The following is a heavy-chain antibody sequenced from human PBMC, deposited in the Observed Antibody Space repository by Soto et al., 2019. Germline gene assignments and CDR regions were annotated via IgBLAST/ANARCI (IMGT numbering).Heavy chain of an antibody. CDR2: IYPGDSDT. CDR3: ARPNYYDSSGYYKVGAFDI. V-gene: IGHV5-51*01. Sequence: RGGSPKISCNGSGYSFTSYWIGWVRQMPGKGLEWMGIIYPGDSDTRYSPSFQGQVTISADKSISTAYLQWSSLKASDTAMYYCARPNYYDSSGYYKVGAFDIWGQGTMVTVSS. CDR1: GYSFTSYW. J-gene: IGHJ3*02. D-gene: IGHD3-22*01.